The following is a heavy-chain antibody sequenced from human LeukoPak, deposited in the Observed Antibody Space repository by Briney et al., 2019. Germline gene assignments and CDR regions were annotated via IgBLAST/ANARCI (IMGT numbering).Heavy chain of an antibody. CDR2: IYSGGST. J-gene: IGHJ4*02. V-gene: IGHV3-53*01. D-gene: IGHD3-22*01. Sequence: GGSLRLSCAASGFTVSSNYMSWVRQAPGKGLEWVSLIYSGGSTYYADSVKGRFTISRDNSKNTLYLQMNSLRAEDTAVYYCAREGVRVYDSSGYPNDYWGQATLVTVSS. CDR3: AREGVRVYDSSGYPNDY. CDR1: GFTVSSNY.